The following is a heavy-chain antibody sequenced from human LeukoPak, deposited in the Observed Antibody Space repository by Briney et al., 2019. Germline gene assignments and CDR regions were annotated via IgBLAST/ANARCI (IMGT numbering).Heavy chain of an antibody. CDR3: ARGLRQVEYYYYMDV. V-gene: IGHV4-30-2*01. D-gene: IGHD5-12*01. Sequence: PSETLSLTCTVSGGSISSGGYYWSWIRQPPGKGLEWIGYIYHSGSTYYNPSLKSRVTISVDRSKNQFSLKLSSVTAADTAVYYCARGLRQVEYYYYMDVWGKGTTVTVSS. CDR1: GGSISSGGYY. CDR2: IYHSGST. J-gene: IGHJ6*03.